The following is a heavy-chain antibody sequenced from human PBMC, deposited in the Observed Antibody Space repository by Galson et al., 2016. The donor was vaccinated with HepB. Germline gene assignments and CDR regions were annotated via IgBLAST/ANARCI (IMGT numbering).Heavy chain of an antibody. CDR3: AKDIDSYGDGFGASDI. CDR2: ISGRGRST. CDR1: GFTFSTYV. V-gene: IGHV3-23*01. D-gene: IGHD3-10*01. J-gene: IGHJ3*02. Sequence: SLRLSCAASGFTFSTYVMTWVRRGPGKGLEWVSGISGRGRSTYYTDSVKGRFTISRDNSKNTLYLQMNSLRAEDTAVYCCAKDIDSYGDGFGASDIWGQGTMVTVAS.